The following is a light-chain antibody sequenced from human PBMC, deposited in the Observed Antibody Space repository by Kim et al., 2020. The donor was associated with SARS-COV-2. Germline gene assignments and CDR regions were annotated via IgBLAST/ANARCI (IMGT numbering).Light chain of an antibody. V-gene: IGLV3-9*01. Sequence: SYELTQPLSVSVALGQTARITCGGNNIGSKNVHWYQQKPGQAPVLVIYRDGDRPSGIPERCSGSNSGNTATLTISSAQAGDEADYYCQVWDSSPVIFGGGTQLTVL. J-gene: IGLJ2*01. CDR2: RDG. CDR3: QVWDSSPVI. CDR1: NIGSKN.